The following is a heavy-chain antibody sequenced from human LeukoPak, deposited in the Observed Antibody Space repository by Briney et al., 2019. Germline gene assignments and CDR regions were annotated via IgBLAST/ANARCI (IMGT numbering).Heavy chain of an antibody. D-gene: IGHD3-3*01. V-gene: IGHV4-61*02. CDR2: IYTSGNT. Sequence: PSETLSLTCTVSGGSISSGSYYWSWIRQPAGKGLEWIGRIYTSGNTNYNPSLKSRVTISVATSKNQFSLKLSSVTAADTAVYYCARDLELGGYDYWGQGTLVTVSS. CDR1: GGSISSGSYY. J-gene: IGHJ4*02. CDR3: ARDLELGGYDY.